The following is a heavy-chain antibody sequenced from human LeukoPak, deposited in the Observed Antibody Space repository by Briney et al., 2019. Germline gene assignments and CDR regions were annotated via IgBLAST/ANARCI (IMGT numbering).Heavy chain of an antibody. D-gene: IGHD3-22*01. V-gene: IGHV3-66*02. Sequence: GGSLRLSCAASGFALSNNYMSWVRQAPGEGVEWVAVIYDGGHTDYADPVKGRFTISRDTSKNTRYLQMNRLRPEDTAEYYCARARCDTCGYGSWGQGTLVTVSS. CDR3: ARARCDTCGYGS. J-gene: IGHJ5*02. CDR1: GFALSNNY. CDR2: IYDGGHT.